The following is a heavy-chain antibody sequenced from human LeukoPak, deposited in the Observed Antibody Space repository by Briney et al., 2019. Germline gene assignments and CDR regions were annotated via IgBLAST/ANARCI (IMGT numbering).Heavy chain of an antibody. CDR3: AKDGWELLNAFDI. J-gene: IGHJ3*02. D-gene: IGHD1-26*01. CDR2: ISGSGGST. CDR1: GFTFSSYA. V-gene: IGHV3-23*01. Sequence: GGSLRLSCAASGFTFSSYAMSWVRQAPGKGLEWVSAISGSGGSTYYADPVKGRFTISRDNSKNTLYLQMNSLRAEDTAVYYCAKDGWELLNAFDIWGQGTMVTVSS.